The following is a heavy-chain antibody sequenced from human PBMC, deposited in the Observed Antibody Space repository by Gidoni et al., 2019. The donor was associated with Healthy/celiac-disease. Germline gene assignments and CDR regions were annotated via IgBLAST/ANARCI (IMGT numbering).Heavy chain of an antibody. CDR2: INHSGST. Sequence: QVQLQQWGAGLLKPSETLSLTCAVYGGSFSGYYWSWIRQPPGKGLEWIGEINHSGSTNYNPSLKSRVTISVDTSKNQFSLKLSSVTAADTAVYYCARDAQLYYYGMDVWGQGTTVTVSS. CDR3: ARDAQLYYYGMDV. J-gene: IGHJ6*02. V-gene: IGHV4-34*01. CDR1: GGSFSGYY. D-gene: IGHD6-13*01.